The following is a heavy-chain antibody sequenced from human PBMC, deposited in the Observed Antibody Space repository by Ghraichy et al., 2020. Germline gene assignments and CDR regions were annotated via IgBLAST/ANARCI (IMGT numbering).Heavy chain of an antibody. CDR1: EFTFDGYP. Sequence: GGSLRLSCAVSEFTFDGYPMTWVRQAPGKGLEWVSTLGADGRSTFYADPVKGRFTISRDKSKRTMYLQMNSLRADDTAVYYCAKEGGRLGEGAFDVWGQGTKVTVSS. CDR3: AKEGGRLGEGAFDV. J-gene: IGHJ3*01. CDR2: LGADGRST. D-gene: IGHD3-10*01. V-gene: IGHV3-23*01.